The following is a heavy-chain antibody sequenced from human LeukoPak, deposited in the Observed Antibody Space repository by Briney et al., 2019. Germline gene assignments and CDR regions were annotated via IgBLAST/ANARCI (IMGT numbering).Heavy chain of an antibody. CDR1: GGSISSSSYY. CDR3: ARDPPQPGITAAGYFDL. D-gene: IGHD6-13*01. CDR2: IYHSGST. Sequence: SETLSLTCTVSGGSISSSSYYWGWIRQPPGKGLEWIGEIYHSGSTNYNPSLKSRVTISVDRSKNQFSLKMSSVTAADTGVYYCARDPPQPGITAAGYFDLWGRGTLVTVSS. V-gene: IGHV4-39*07. J-gene: IGHJ2*01.